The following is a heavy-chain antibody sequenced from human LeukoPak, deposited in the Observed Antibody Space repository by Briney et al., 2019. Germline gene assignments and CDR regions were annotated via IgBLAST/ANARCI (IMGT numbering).Heavy chain of an antibody. D-gene: IGHD1-26*01. CDR3: ARGGSYVNY. CDR2: ISSSSSYI. V-gene: IGHV3-21*01. J-gene: IGHJ4*02. Sequence: GGSLRLSCAASGCTFSSYNMNWVRQAPGKGLEWVSSISSSSSYIYNADSLKGRFTISRDNAKNSLYVQMNSLRADDTAVYYCARGGSYVNYWGQGTLVTVSA. CDR1: GCTFSSYN.